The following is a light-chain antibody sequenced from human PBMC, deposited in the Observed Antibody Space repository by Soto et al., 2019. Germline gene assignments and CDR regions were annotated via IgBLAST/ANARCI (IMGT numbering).Light chain of an antibody. V-gene: IGKV4-1*01. CDR2: WAS. CDR3: QQYCSLPPT. Sequence: DIVMAQSPDSPAVSLGERATINCKSSQSLLYTSNNKNCLTWYQQKSGQPPKLLIYWASTRGSGVPDRFSGSGSGTDFSLTISSLQAEDVAVYFCQQYCSLPPTFGQGTKVEIK. CDR1: QSLLYTSNNKNC. J-gene: IGKJ2*01.